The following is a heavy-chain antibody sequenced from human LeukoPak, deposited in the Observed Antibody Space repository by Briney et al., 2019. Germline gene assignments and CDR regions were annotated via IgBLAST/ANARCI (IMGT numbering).Heavy chain of an antibody. J-gene: IGHJ5*02. CDR2: ISGSGGST. CDR1: GFTFSSYA. CDR3: AKDSRYSYYCDSSGLPAA. Sequence: GGSLRLSCAASGFTFSSYAMSWVRQAPGKGLEWVSAISGSGGSTYYADSVKGRFTISRDNSKNSLYLQMNSLRTEDTALYYCAKDSRYSYYCDSSGLPAAWGQGTLVTVSS. V-gene: IGHV3-23*01. D-gene: IGHD3-22*01.